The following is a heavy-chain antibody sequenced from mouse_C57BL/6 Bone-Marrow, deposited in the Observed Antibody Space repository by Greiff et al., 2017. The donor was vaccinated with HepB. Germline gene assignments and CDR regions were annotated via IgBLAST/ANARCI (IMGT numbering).Heavy chain of an antibody. Sequence: DVQLVESGGDLVKPGGSLKLSCAASGFTFSSYGMSWVRQTPDKRLEWVATISSGGSYTYYPDRVKGRFTIARDNAKNTLYLQMSSLKSEDTAMYYCARLGYGSSYDYAMDYWGQGTSVTVSS. V-gene: IGHV5-6*01. CDR2: ISSGGSYT. J-gene: IGHJ4*01. D-gene: IGHD1-1*01. CDR3: ARLGYGSSYDYAMDY. CDR1: GFTFSSYG.